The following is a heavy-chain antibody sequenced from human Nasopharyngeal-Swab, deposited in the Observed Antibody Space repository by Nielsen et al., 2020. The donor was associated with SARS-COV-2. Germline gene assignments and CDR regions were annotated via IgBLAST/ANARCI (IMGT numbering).Heavy chain of an antibody. CDR3: AKSHRPYTSGWYFDY. CDR1: GFTFNIFG. D-gene: IGHD6-19*01. J-gene: IGHJ4*02. V-gene: IGHV3-30*18. Sequence: GESLKISCAASGFTFNIFGIHWVRQAPGKGLEWVALISYDGSNKYYADSVKGRFTISRDNAMTSLYLQMNSLRPDDTALYYCAKSHRPYTSGWYFDYWGQGTLVTVSS. CDR2: ISYDGSNK.